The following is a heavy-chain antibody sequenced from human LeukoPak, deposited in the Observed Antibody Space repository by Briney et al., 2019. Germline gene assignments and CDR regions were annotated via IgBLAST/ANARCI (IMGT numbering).Heavy chain of an antibody. CDR3: ARDRYSGSGAAFDI. J-gene: IGHJ3*02. Sequence: GGSLRLSCAASGFTFSSYSMNWVRQAPGKGLEWVSYISSSSSTIYYADSVKGRFTISRDNAKNSLYLQMNSLRAEDTAVYYCARDRYSGSGAAFDIWGQGTMVTVSS. V-gene: IGHV3-48*01. CDR1: GFTFSSYS. D-gene: IGHD1-26*01. CDR2: ISSSSSTI.